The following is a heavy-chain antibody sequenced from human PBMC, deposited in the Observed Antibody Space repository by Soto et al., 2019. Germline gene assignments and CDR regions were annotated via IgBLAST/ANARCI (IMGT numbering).Heavy chain of an antibody. CDR3: ARVEPRYSGYDYSRDYYYYMDV. Sequence: PSETLSLTCTVSGGSISSYYWSWIRQPPGKGLEWIGYIYYSGSTNYNPSLKSRVTISVDTSKNQFSLKLSSVTAADTAVYYCARVEPRYSGYDYSRDYYYYMDVWGKGTTVTVSS. D-gene: IGHD5-12*01. CDR1: GGSISSYY. J-gene: IGHJ6*03. CDR2: IYYSGST. V-gene: IGHV4-59*01.